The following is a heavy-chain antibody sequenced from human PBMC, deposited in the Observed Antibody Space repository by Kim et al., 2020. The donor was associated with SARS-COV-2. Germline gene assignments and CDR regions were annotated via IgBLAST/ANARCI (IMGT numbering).Heavy chain of an antibody. J-gene: IGHJ5*02. D-gene: IGHD4-17*01. CDR3: ARSHRVGDFGTQEFDP. CDR1: GFTFSDSY. Sequence: GGSLRLSCAASGFTFSDSYMSWIRQTPGKGLEWLSYISSRSSATNYADSVKGRFTISRDNAKNSLYLQINSLSADDTAVYYCARSHRVGDFGTQEFDPWGQGTLVTVSS. V-gene: IGHV3-11*03. CDR2: ISSRSSAT.